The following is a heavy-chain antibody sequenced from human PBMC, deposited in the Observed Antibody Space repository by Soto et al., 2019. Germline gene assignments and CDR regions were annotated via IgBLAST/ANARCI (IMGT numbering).Heavy chain of an antibody. J-gene: IGHJ4*02. CDR1: GGSISSYY. D-gene: IGHD1-26*01. CDR2: IYYSGST. CDR3: ARELGGSYSN. V-gene: IGHV4-59*01. Sequence: QVQLQESGPGLVKPSETLSLTCTVSGGSISSYYWSWVRQPPGKGLEWIGYIYYSGSTNYNPSLKSRVTISVDTSKNQCSLKLSSVTAADTAVYYCARELGGSYSNWGQGTLVTVSS.